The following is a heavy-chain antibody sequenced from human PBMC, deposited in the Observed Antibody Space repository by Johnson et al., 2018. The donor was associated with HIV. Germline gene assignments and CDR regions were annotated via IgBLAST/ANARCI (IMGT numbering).Heavy chain of an antibody. Sequence: VQVVQSGGGVVQPGRSLRLSCAASGFTFSSYDMHWVRQATGKGLEWVSAIGTAGDTYYPGSVKGRFTISRDNSKNTLYLQMNSLRAEDTAVYSCARVPEWIVVADRVKAAFDIWGQGTMVTVSS. CDR1: GFTFSSYD. V-gene: IGHV3-13*01. D-gene: IGHD1-26*01. J-gene: IGHJ3*02. CDR3: ARVPEWIVVADRVKAAFDI. CDR2: IGTAGDT.